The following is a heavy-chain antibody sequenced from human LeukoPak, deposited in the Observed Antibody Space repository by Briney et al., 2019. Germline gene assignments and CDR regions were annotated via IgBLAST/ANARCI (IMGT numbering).Heavy chain of an antibody. CDR2: IYYSGST. Sequence: PAETLSLTCTVSGGSISSYYWSWIRQPPGKGLEWIGYIYYSGSTNYNPSFKSRVTISVDTSKNQFSLKLSSVTAADTAVYYCARSGLPDAFDIWGQGTMVTVSS. V-gene: IGHV4-59*01. CDR1: GGSISSYY. J-gene: IGHJ3*02. D-gene: IGHD3-10*01. CDR3: ARSGLPDAFDI.